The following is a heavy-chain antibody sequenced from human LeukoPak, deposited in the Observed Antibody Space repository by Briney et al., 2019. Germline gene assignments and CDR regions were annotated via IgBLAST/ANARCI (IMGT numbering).Heavy chain of an antibody. CDR3: ARDWLWVGATMSPHDY. CDR1: GGSFSGYY. Sequence: SETLSLTCAVYGGSFSGYYWSWIRQPPGKGLEWIGEINHSGSTNYNPSLKSRVTISVDTSKNQFSLKLGSVTAADTAVYYCARDWLWVGATMSPHDYWGQGTLVTVSS. CDR2: INHSGST. D-gene: IGHD1-26*01. J-gene: IGHJ4*02. V-gene: IGHV4-34*01.